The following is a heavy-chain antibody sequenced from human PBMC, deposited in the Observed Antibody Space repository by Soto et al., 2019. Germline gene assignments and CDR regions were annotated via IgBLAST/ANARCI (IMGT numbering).Heavy chain of an antibody. D-gene: IGHD3-3*01. V-gene: IGHV1-18*01. Sequence: ASVKVSCKASGYTFTSYGISWVRQAPGQVREWMVCISSYNGNTNYARKLQGRVTMTTDTSTSTAYMELRSLRSDDTAVYYCARDTERKGRITIFGVVTTGAFDIWGQGTMVTVSS. CDR2: ISSYNGNT. J-gene: IGHJ3*02. CDR1: GYTFTSYG. CDR3: ARDTERKGRITIFGVVTTGAFDI.